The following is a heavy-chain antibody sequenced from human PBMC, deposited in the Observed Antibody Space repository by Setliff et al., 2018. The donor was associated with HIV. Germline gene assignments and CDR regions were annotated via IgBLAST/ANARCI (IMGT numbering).Heavy chain of an antibody. CDR2: IYASGIT. D-gene: IGHD3-10*01. CDR1: GDSNTSAGYY. CDR3: ARGGSALVRGTTPGFGY. V-gene: IGHV4-61*09. Sequence: SETLSLTCTVSGDSNTSAGYYWSWVRQSAGKELEWIGHIYASGITTYNPSLASRVTISVDTSKTRFSLRLTSVTATDTAVYYCARGGSALVRGTTPGFGYWGQGTLVTVSS. J-gene: IGHJ4*02.